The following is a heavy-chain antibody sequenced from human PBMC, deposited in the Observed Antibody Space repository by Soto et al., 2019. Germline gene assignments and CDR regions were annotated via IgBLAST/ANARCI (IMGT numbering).Heavy chain of an antibody. J-gene: IGHJ4*02. Sequence: DVPLLDSGGGLVQPGKSLRLSCAASGFIFSNYAMSWGRQAPGKGLEWVSTIRGSGVTTFYADSARGRFTISRENSKNTLSVRRHSLTADDTAICYCAKGAIGRVEYWGQGTVVTVSS. CDR1: GFIFSNYA. CDR2: IRGSGVTT. D-gene: IGHD1-26*01. V-gene: IGHV3-23*01. CDR3: AKGAIGRVEY.